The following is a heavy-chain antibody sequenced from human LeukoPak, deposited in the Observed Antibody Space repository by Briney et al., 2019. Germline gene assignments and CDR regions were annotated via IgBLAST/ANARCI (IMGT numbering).Heavy chain of an antibody. CDR1: GFTFSSHD. V-gene: IGHV3-30*18. CDR2: ISYDGGKK. CDR3: AKDRSKGSYGDDFDF. Sequence: GGSLRLSCAASGFTFSSHDMHWVRQAPGKGLEWVAIISYDGGKKDYADSVKGRFTISRDNSKNTLYVQMNSLRPEDTAVYYCAKDRSKGSYGDDFDFWGQGTLVTVSS. D-gene: IGHD1-26*01. J-gene: IGHJ4*02.